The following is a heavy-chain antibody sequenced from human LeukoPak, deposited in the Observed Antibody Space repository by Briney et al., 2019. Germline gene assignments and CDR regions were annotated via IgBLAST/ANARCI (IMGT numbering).Heavy chain of an antibody. Sequence: SETLSLTCTVSGGSISTYYWTWIRQPPGKGLEWVGNIYYTGSTNYNPSLKSRVTLSIDTSKKQFSLGLTSVTAADTAVYYCARDAAGEIDYWGQGILVTVAS. D-gene: IGHD6-19*01. CDR3: ARDAAGEIDY. J-gene: IGHJ4*02. CDR1: GGSISTYY. CDR2: IYYTGST. V-gene: IGHV4-59*01.